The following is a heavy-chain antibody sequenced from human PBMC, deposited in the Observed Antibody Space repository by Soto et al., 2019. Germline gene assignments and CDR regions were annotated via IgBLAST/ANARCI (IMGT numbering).Heavy chain of an antibody. D-gene: IGHD3-3*01. CDR3: AAWQVLFLDWSPRYQLAS. CDR2: INHSGST. V-gene: IGHV4-34*01. Sequence: SETLSLTCAVYGGSFSGYSWSWIRQPPGKGLEWIGEINHSGSTNYNPSLKSRVTISVDTSKNQFSLKLRSVTAADTAVYYCAAWQVLFLDWSPRYQLASCGQGTLVPGSS. J-gene: IGHJ1*01. CDR1: GGSFSGYS.